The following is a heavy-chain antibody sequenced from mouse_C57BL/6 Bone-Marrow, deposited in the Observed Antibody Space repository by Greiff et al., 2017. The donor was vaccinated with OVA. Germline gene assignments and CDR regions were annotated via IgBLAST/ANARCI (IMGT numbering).Heavy chain of an antibody. V-gene: IGHV1-72*01. D-gene: IGHD2-1*01. J-gene: IGHJ2*01. CDR2: IDPNSGGT. CDR1: GYTFTSYW. Sequence: VQLQQPGAELVKPGASVKLSCKASGYTFTSYWMHWVKQRPGRGLEWIGRIDPNSGGTKYNEKFKSKATLTVDKPSSTAYMQLSILTSEDSAVYYCASIYYQLPYEDDWGQGTTLTVSS. CDR3: ASIYYQLPYEDD.